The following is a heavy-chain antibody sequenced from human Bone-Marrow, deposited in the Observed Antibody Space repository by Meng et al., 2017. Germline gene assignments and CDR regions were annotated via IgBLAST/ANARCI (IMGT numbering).Heavy chain of an antibody. CDR1: GFTFSSYS. J-gene: IGHJ3*02. Sequence: GGSLRLSCAASGFTFSSYSMNWVRQAPGKGLVWVSRINSDGSSTTYADSVKGRFTISRDNAKNTLYLQMNSLRAEDTAVYYCARPRSSGWVNDALDIWGQGTMVTVSS. CDR2: INSDGSST. V-gene: IGHV3-74*01. CDR3: ARPRSSGWVNDALDI. D-gene: IGHD6-19*01.